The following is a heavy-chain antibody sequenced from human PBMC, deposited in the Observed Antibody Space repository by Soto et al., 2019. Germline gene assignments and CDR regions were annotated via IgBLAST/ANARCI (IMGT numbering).Heavy chain of an antibody. Sequence: GASVKVSCKASGGTFSSYAISWVRQAPGQGLEWMGGIIPIFGTANYAQKFQGRVTITADESTSTAYMELSSLRSEDTAVYYCARNWDSGYSSGLTRFDPWGQGTLVTVSS. CDR2: IIPIFGTA. CDR1: GGTFSSYA. J-gene: IGHJ5*02. V-gene: IGHV1-69*13. D-gene: IGHD6-19*01. CDR3: ARNWDSGYSSGLTRFDP.